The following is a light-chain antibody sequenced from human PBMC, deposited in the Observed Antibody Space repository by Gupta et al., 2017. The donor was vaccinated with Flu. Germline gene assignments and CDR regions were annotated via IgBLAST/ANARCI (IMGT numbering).Light chain of an antibody. CDR1: GTGYD. CDR2: GNS. CDR3: QSYDSSLSGVV. Sequence: QSVLTQPPSMSGPPGQRVTIPCTGTGTGYDVHWYQHLPGRAPKLLIYGNSSRPSGVPDRFSGSKSGTSASLAITGLQAEDEADYYCQSYDSSLSGVVFGGGTKLTVL. J-gene: IGLJ2*01. V-gene: IGLV1-40*01.